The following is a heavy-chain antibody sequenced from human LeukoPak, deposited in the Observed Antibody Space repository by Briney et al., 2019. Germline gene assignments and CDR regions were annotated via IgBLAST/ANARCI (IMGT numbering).Heavy chain of an antibody. Sequence: SETLSLTCTLAGGSISSYYWSWIRQPAGKGLESIGRIYTSGSTNYNPSLKSRVTMSVDTSKNQFSLKLSSVTAADTAVYYCARIDYGGNSGIFDYWGQGTLVTVSS. D-gene: IGHD4-23*01. CDR2: IYTSGST. V-gene: IGHV4-4*07. CDR1: GGSISSYY. J-gene: IGHJ4*02. CDR3: ARIDYGGNSGIFDY.